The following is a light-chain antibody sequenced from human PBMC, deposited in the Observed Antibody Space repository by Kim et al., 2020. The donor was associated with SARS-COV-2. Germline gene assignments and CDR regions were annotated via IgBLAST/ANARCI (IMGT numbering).Light chain of an antibody. V-gene: IGKV3-20*01. CDR1: QSLSSNY. CDR3: QQYGSSPRVT. CDR2: HAS. Sequence: SPGDRATLSCRASQSLSSNYLAWYQQKPGQAPRLLIYHASSRATGIPDRFSGSGSGTDFTLSISRLEPADFAVYYCQQYGSSPRVTFGGGTKLEIK. J-gene: IGKJ4*01.